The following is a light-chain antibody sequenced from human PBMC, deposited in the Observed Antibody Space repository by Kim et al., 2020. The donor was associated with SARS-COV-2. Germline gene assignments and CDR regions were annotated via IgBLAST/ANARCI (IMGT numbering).Light chain of an antibody. CDR3: CSYAGSSTLWV. CDR2: EVS. J-gene: IGLJ3*02. V-gene: IGLV2-23*02. Sequence: QSALTQPASVSGSPGQSITIPCTGTSSDVGSYNLVSWYQQHPGKAPKLMIYEVSKRPSGVSNRFSGSKSGNTASLTISGLQAEDEADYYCCSYAGSSTLWVFGGGTQLTVL. CDR1: SSDVGSYNL.